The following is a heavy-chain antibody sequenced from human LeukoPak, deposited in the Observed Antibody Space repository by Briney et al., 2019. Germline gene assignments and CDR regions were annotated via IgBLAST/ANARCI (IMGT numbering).Heavy chain of an antibody. Sequence: GESLKISCKGPGYSFTSYWIGWVRQMPGKGLEWMGIIYPSDSDTRYSPSFQGQVTISADKSIRTAYLQWSSLKASDTAMYYCARQFRGGPYYYYGMDVWGQGTTVTVSS. V-gene: IGHV5-51*01. CDR1: GYSFTSYW. CDR3: ARQFRGGPYYYYGMDV. D-gene: IGHD2-15*01. CDR2: IYPSDSDT. J-gene: IGHJ6*02.